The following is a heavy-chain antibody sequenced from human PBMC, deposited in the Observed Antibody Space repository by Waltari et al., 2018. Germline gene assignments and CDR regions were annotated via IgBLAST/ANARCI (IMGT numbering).Heavy chain of an antibody. D-gene: IGHD3-10*01. V-gene: IGHV4-31*03. Sequence: QVQLQESGPGLVKPSQTLSLTCTVSGGSISSGGYYWSWIRQHPGKGLEWIGYIYHSGSTYYNPSLKSRVTISVDRSKNQCSRKLSSVTAADTAVYYCARGVGYYGSGSDFDYWGQGTLVTVSS. CDR2: IYHSGST. CDR3: ARGVGYYGSGSDFDY. CDR1: GGSISSGGYY. J-gene: IGHJ4*02.